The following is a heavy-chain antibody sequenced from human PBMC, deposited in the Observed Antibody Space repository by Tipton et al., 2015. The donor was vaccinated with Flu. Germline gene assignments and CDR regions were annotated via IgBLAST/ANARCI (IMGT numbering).Heavy chain of an antibody. CDR3: ARGDYTSNLDY. D-gene: IGHD4-11*01. CDR2: IWYDGSNK. CDR1: GFTFSSYG. J-gene: IGHJ4*02. Sequence: SLRLSCAASGFTFSSYGMHWVRQAPGKGLEWVAVIWYDGSNKYYADSVKGRFTISRDNSKNTLYLQMNSLRAEDTAVYYCARGDYTSNLDYWGQGTLVTVSS. V-gene: IGHV3-33*01.